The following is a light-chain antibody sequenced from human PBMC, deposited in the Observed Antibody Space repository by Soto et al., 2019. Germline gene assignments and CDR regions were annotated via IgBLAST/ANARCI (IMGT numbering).Light chain of an antibody. CDR1: SSDVGGYSF. V-gene: IGLV2-8*01. CDR2: DVT. Sequence: QSVLTQPPSASGSPGQSVTISCTGTSSDVGGYSFVSWYQQRPGKAPKLMIYDVTKRPSGVPDRFSASKSGNTASLTVSGLQAADEADYFCSSYADTARVIFGGGTKLTVL. CDR3: SSYADTARVI. J-gene: IGLJ2*01.